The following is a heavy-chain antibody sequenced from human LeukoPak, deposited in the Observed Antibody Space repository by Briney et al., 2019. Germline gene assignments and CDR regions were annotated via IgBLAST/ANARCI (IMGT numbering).Heavy chain of an antibody. CDR2: IYHSGST. D-gene: IGHD6-19*01. CDR1: GGSFSGDY. V-gene: IGHV4-34*01. J-gene: IGHJ4*02. Sequence: SETLSLTCTVYGGSFSGDYWSWIRQPPGKGLEWIGSIYHSGSTYYNPSLKSRVTISVDTSKNQFSLKLSSVTAADTAVYYCARRQWLVYFDYWGQGTLVTVSS. CDR3: ARRQWLVYFDY.